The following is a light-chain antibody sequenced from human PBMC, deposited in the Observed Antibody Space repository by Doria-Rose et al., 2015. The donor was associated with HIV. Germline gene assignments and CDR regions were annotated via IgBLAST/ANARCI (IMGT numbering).Light chain of an antibody. CDR2: DGS. Sequence: EIVMTQSPGTLSLSPGERATLSCRASQSISSTYLAWYQQKPGQAPSILIYDGSTRATGVPDRFSASGSGTDFTLTINRLEPEDFALYYCHQYGTSWTFGQGTKVEI. CDR3: HQYGTSWT. CDR1: QSISSTY. J-gene: IGKJ1*01. V-gene: IGKV3-20*01.